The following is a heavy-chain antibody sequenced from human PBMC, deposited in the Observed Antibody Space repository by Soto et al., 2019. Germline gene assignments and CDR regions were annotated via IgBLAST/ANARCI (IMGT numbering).Heavy chain of an antibody. D-gene: IGHD3-10*01. CDR3: ATASTMVRGAIFYYYYGMDV. CDR2: FDPEDGET. CDR1: GYTLTKLS. J-gene: IGHJ6*02. Sequence: ASVKVSCKVSGYTLTKLSMHWVRQAPGKGLEWMGGFDPEDGETIYAQKFQGRVTMTEDTSTDTAYMELSSLRSEDTAVYYCATASTMVRGAIFYYYYGMDVWGQGITVTVSS. V-gene: IGHV1-24*01.